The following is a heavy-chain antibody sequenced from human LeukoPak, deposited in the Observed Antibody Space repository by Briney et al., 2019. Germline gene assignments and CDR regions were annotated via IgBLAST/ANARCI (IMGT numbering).Heavy chain of an antibody. V-gene: IGHV3-30*04. CDR2: ISYDGRKK. Sequence: PGGSLRLSCAVSGFTFSTYTMHWVRQAPGKGLEWVALISYDGRKKYYADFVKGRFTISRDNSKNTQYLQMNSLRAEDTAVYYCARDNSGYDYAFDIWGQGTKVTVSS. CDR3: ARDNSGYDYAFDI. D-gene: IGHD5-12*01. CDR1: GFTFSTYT. J-gene: IGHJ3*02.